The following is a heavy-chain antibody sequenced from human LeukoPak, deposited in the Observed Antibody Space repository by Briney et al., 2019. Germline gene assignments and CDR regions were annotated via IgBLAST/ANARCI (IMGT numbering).Heavy chain of an antibody. D-gene: IGHD4-11*01. J-gene: IGHJ4*02. CDR1: GDPISSLY. CDR2: IYHSGTV. CDR3: AKSRLGTDTSTVHSFVY. V-gene: IGHV4-59*07. Sequence: PSDTLSLTCSVSGDPISSLYWNWIRQPPGKGLEWIGFIYHSGTVTYNPSLKSRGTMSVDTSKNQVSLKLTSVTAADTAVYYCAKSRLGTDTSTVHSFVYWGQGILVTVSS.